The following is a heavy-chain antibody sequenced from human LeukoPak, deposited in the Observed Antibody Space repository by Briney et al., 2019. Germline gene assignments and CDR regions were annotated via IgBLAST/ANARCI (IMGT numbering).Heavy chain of an antibody. V-gene: IGHV3-30-3*01. Sequence: PGGSLRLSCAASGFTFSSYAMHWVRQAPGKGLEWVAVISYDGSNKYYADSVKGRFTISRDNSKNTLYLQMNSLRAEDTAVYYCARGVGVITRVCFQHWGQGTLVTVSS. CDR2: ISYDGSNK. J-gene: IGHJ1*01. D-gene: IGHD3-22*01. CDR3: ARGVGVITRVCFQH. CDR1: GFTFSSYA.